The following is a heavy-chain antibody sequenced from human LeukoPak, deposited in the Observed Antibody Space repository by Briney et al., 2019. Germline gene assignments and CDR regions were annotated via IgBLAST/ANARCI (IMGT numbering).Heavy chain of an antibody. CDR1: GFTFSSYS. CDR3: ARDPGGNHDPNFDY. Sequence: PGGSLRLSCAASGFTFSSYSMNWVRQAPGKGLEWVSSISSSSSYIYYADSVKGRFTISRDNAKNSLYLQMNSLRAEDTAVYYCARDPGGNHDPNFDYWGQGTLVTVSS. CDR2: ISSSSSYI. J-gene: IGHJ4*02. D-gene: IGHD1-1*01. V-gene: IGHV3-21*01.